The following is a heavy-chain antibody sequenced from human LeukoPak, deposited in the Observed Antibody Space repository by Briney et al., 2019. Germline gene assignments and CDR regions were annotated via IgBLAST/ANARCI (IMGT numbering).Heavy chain of an antibody. Sequence: GASVEVSCKASGYTFSSYKINWVRQAPGQGLEWMGWINTNTGNPTYAQGFTGRLVFSLDTSVSTAYLQISSLKAEDTAVYYCAWNLDGSGSLYDAFDIWGQGTMVTVSS. J-gene: IGHJ3*02. CDR1: GYTFSSYK. CDR3: AWNLDGSGSLYDAFDI. CDR2: INTNTGNP. D-gene: IGHD3-10*01. V-gene: IGHV7-4-1*02.